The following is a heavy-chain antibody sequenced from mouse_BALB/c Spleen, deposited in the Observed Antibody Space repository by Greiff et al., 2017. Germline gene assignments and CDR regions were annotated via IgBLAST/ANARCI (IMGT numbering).Heavy chain of an antibody. CDR3: ARGKDYYGPFAY. J-gene: IGHJ3*01. V-gene: IGHV1S56*01. D-gene: IGHD1-2*01. Sequence: QVQLQQSGPELVKPGASVRISCKASGYTFTSYYIHWVKQRPGQGLEWIGWIYPGNVNTKYNEKFKGKATLTADKSSSTAYMQLSSLTSEDSAVYFCARGKDYYGPFAYWGQGTLVTVSA. CDR2: IYPGNVNT. CDR1: GYTFTSYY.